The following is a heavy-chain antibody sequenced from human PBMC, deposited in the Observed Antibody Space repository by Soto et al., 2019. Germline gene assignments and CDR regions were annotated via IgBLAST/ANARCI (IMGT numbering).Heavy chain of an antibody. CDR3: GRDLCISTSCYVPYGMDV. V-gene: IGHV1-69*05. Sequence: SVKVSCKASGGTFSSYAISWVRQAPGQGLEWMGGIIPIFGTANYAQKFQGRVTITRDTSASTAYMELSSLRSKDTAVYYCGRDLCISTSCYVPYGMDVGVKGTTVTFS. J-gene: IGHJ6*04. D-gene: IGHD2-2*01. CDR2: IIPIFGTA. CDR1: GGTFSSYA.